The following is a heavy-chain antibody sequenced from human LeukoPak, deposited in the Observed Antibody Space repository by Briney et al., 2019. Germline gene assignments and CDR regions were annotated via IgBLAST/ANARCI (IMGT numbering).Heavy chain of an antibody. CDR2: ISSSSSYI. D-gene: IGHD4-23*01. V-gene: IGHV3-21*01. CDR1: GFTFSSYS. J-gene: IGHJ6*03. CDR3: ASLGRSPAVSSGGAVTSSSAYYYMDV. Sequence: GGSLRLSCAASGFTFSSYSMNWVRQAPGKGLEWVSSISSSSSYIYYADSVKGRFTISRDNAKNSLYLQMNSLRAEDTAVYYCASLGRSPAVSSGGAVTSSSAYYYMDVWGKGTTVTVSS.